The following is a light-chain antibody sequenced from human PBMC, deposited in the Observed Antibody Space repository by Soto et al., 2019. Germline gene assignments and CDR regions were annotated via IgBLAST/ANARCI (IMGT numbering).Light chain of an antibody. Sequence: DIQMTQSPSSLSASVGDRVTITCRASQSINSYLNWYQQKPGKAPKLLIYPAPSLQSGVPSRFSGSGSGTDFTLTLSSLQPEDFATYCCHQSYSTLFTFGPGTKVDIK. J-gene: IGKJ3*01. V-gene: IGKV1-39*01. CDR3: HQSYSTLFT. CDR2: PAP. CDR1: QSINSY.